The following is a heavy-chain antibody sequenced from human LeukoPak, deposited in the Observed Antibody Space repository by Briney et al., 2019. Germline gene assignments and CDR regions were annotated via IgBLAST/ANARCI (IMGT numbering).Heavy chain of an antibody. V-gene: IGHV3-64*01. CDR3: ARAHSQFHGSGSYSYFDY. CDR2: ISSNGGST. J-gene: IGHJ4*02. D-gene: IGHD3-10*01. CDR1: GFTFSSYA. Sequence: PGGSLRLSCAASGFTFSSYAMRWVRQAPGKGLEYVSAISSNGGSTYYANSVKGRFTISRDNSKNTLYLQMGSLRAEDMAVYYCARAHSQFHGSGSYSYFDYWGQGTLVTVSS.